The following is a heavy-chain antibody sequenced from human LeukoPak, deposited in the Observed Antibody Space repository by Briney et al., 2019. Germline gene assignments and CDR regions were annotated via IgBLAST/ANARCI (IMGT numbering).Heavy chain of an antibody. CDR1: GYTFTSYD. J-gene: IGHJ4*02. V-gene: IGHV1-8*01. CDR3: ARGSLWVAPWGY. D-gene: IGHD3-16*01. Sequence: ASLKVSRKASGYTFTSYDINWVRQATGQGLEWMGWMNPNSGNTGYAQKFQGRVTMTRNTSISTAYMELSSLRSEDTAVYYCARGSLWVAPWGYWGQGTLVTVSS. CDR2: MNPNSGNT.